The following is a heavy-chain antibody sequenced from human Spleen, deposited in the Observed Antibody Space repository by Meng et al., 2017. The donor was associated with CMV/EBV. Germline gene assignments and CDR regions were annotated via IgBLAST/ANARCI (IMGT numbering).Heavy chain of an antibody. CDR2: IKQDGSEK. Sequence: FTFSNYWMSWVRQAPGKGLEWVAIIKQDGSEKYYVDAVKGRLTISRDNAKNSLYLQMNSLRAEDTAVYYCARDWYGDYTRGDSDRLDYWGQGTLVTVSS. CDR1: FTFSNYW. V-gene: IGHV3-7*01. CDR3: ARDWYGDYTRGDSDRLDY. J-gene: IGHJ4*02. D-gene: IGHD3-3*01.